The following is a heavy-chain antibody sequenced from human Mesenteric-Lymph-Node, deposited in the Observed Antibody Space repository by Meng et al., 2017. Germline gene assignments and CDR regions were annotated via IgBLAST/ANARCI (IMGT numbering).Heavy chain of an antibody. D-gene: IGHD2-21*02. CDR1: GGSISSSNG. J-gene: IGHJ4*02. CDR3: ARVVTALWGYYFDY. CDR2: IYHSGST. Sequence: VPLTEPGPGLVKPSGTLSLTCEVSGGSISSSNGWRWVRQPPGKGLEWIGEIYHSGSTNYNPSLKSRVTISVDKSKNQFSLKLSSVTAADTAVYYCARVVTALWGYYFDYWGQGTLVTVSS. V-gene: IGHV4-4*02.